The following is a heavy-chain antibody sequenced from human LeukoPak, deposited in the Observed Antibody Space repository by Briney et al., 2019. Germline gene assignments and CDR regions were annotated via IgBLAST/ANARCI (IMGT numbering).Heavy chain of an antibody. D-gene: IGHD1-1*01. V-gene: IGHV3-23*01. CDR3: VKHSGGVYGNSDY. J-gene: IGHJ4*02. Sequence: GGSLRLSCVASGFTFSSHAASWFRQAPGKGLERVSTIGHGGTDTYYADSVRGRFTISKDSSKNTLQMNSLSAEDTAIYYCVKHSGGVYGNSDYWGQGVLVTVSS. CDR2: IGHGGTDT. CDR1: GFTFSSHA.